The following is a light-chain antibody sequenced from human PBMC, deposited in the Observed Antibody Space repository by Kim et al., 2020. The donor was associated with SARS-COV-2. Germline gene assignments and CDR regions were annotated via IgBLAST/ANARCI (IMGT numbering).Light chain of an antibody. J-gene: IGKJ4*01. V-gene: IGKV1-8*01. Sequence: ATTGDRVTITCRASQGISSYLAWYQQKPGKAPKLLIYAASTLQSGVPSRFSGSGSGTDFTLTISCLQSEDVATYYCQQYYGFPLTFGGGTKVDIK. CDR3: QQYYGFPLT. CDR1: QGISSY. CDR2: AAS.